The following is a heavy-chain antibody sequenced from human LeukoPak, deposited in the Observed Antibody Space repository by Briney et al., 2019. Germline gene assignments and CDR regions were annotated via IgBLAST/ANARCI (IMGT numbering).Heavy chain of an antibody. CDR3: ARRYYDVLTGYYRDIDY. J-gene: IGHJ4*02. CDR2: ICYSGST. CDR1: GGSISSSSYY. D-gene: IGHD3-9*01. V-gene: IGHV4-39*01. Sequence: SETLSLTCTVSGGSISSSSYYWGWIRQPPGKGLEWIGSICYSGSTYYNPSLKSRVTISVDTSKNQFSLKLSSVTAADTAVYYCARRYYDVLTGYYRDIDYWGQGTLVTVSS.